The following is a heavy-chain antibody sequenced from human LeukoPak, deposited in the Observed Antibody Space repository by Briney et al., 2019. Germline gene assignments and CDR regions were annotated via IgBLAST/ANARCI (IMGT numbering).Heavy chain of an antibody. CDR3: ARVWTGYPGHY. J-gene: IGHJ4*02. D-gene: IGHD3/OR15-3a*01. CDR2: IYYSGST. V-gene: IGHV4-39*07. Sequence: SSETLSLTCTVSGYSISSSNYYWGWIRQPPGEGLEWIGSIYYSGSTYYNPSLKSRVTISVDTSKNQFSLKLNSVTAADTAVYYCARVWTGYPGHYWGQGTLVTVSS. CDR1: GYSISSSNYY.